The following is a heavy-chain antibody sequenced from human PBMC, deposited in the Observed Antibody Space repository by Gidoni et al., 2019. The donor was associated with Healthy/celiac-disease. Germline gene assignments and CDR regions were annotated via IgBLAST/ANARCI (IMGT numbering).Heavy chain of an antibody. CDR3: AKDEGGIVLILNWFDP. J-gene: IGHJ5*02. D-gene: IGHD2-8*01. Sequence: EVQLLESGGGLVQPGGSLRLSCAASGFTFSSYAMSWVRQAPGKGLEWVSAISGSGGSTYYADSVKGRFTISRDNSKNTLYLQMNSLRAEDTAVYYCAKDEGGIVLILNWFDPWGQGTLVTVSS. CDR1: GFTFSSYA. CDR2: ISGSGGST. V-gene: IGHV3-23*01.